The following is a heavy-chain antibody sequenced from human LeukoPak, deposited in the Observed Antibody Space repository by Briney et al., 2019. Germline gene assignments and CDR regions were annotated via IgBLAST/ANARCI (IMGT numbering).Heavy chain of an antibody. CDR2: ISHDGINT. V-gene: IGHV3-30*18. CDR3: VKYQREAYSSGWSRDFDS. Sequence: GGSLRLSCAASGFSFSNYAMHWDRQDSGRVLDWLAVISHDGINTYYADSVKGRFTISRDNSKNTLYLQLNSLRAEDTAVYYCVKYQREAYSSGWSRDFDSWGQGTLVTVSS. CDR1: GFSFSNYA. J-gene: IGHJ4*02. D-gene: IGHD6-19*01.